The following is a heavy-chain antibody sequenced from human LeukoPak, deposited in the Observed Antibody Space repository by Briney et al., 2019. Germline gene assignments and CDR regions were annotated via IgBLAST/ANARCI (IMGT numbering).Heavy chain of an antibody. CDR1: GFSVGDNY. D-gene: IGHD5-18*01. Sequence: GGSLRLSCAASGFSVGDNYMNWVRQAPGKGLEWVSVIFSTGSTYYADSVKGRFIISRDNSKNTLYLQMHSLRAEDTAVYYCAREGPYSYGQRSFDYWGQGTLVIVSS. V-gene: IGHV3-53*01. CDR3: AREGPYSYGQRSFDY. J-gene: IGHJ4*02. CDR2: IFSTGST.